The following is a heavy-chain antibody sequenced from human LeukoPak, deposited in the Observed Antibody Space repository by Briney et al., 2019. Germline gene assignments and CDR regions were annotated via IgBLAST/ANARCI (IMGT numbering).Heavy chain of an antibody. CDR1: GFTFSNAW. J-gene: IGHJ4*02. Sequence: GGSLRLSCAASGFTFSNAWMSWVRQAPGKGLEWVGRIKSKTDGGTTDYAAPVKGRFTISRDESKNTLYLQMNSLKTEDTAVYYCTTVEGYCSSTSCYDYWGQGTLVTVSS. D-gene: IGHD2-2*01. CDR2: IKSKTDGGTT. V-gene: IGHV3-15*01. CDR3: TTVEGYCSSTSCYDY.